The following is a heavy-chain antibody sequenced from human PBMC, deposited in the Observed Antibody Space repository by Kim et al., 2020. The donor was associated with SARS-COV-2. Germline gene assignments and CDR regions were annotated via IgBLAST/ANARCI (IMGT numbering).Heavy chain of an antibody. CDR2: IFSGGST. V-gene: IGHV3-53*01. D-gene: IGHD3-10*01. CDR1: GFTVNAKY. J-gene: IGHJ1*01. Sequence: GGSLRLSCAASGFTVNAKYMSWVRQTPGKGLEWVSVIFSGGSTHYADSVRGRFVISTDSRNNMVYLQMNNLRVEDTALYYCARAEKLFYGSGRLDTWGLG. CDR3: ARAEKLFYGSGRLDT.